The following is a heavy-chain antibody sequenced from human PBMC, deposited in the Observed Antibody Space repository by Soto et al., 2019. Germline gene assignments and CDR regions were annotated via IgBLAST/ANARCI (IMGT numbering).Heavy chain of an antibody. D-gene: IGHD3-3*01. Sequence: ASVKVSCKASGYTFTSYGSRWVRQAPGQGLEWMGWISAYNGNTNYAQKLQGRVTMTTDTSTSTAYMELRSLRSDDTAVYYCARVSIFGVVFVSWFDPWGQGTLVTVSS. V-gene: IGHV1-18*01. CDR3: ARVSIFGVVFVSWFDP. CDR2: ISAYNGNT. CDR1: GYTFTSYG. J-gene: IGHJ5*02.